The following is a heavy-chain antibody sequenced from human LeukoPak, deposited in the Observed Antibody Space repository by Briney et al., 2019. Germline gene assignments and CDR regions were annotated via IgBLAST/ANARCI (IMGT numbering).Heavy chain of an antibody. D-gene: IGHD3-3*01. CDR3: ASGQHDFWSGYYDY. CDR2: INSDGSST. J-gene: IGHJ4*02. Sequence: GGSLRLSCAASGFTFSSHWMHWVRQAPGKGLVWVSRINSDGSSTSYADSVKGRFTISRDNAKNTLYLQMNSLRAEDTAVYYCASGQHDFWSGYYDYWGQGTLVTVSS. V-gene: IGHV3-74*01. CDR1: GFTFSSHW.